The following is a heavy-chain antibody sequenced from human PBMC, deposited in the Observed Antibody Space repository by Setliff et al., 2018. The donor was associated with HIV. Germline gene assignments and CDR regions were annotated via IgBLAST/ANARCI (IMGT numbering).Heavy chain of an antibody. CDR3: ARDRKVLYGQGLDSYMDV. J-gene: IGHJ6*04. CDR2: SQTTGNT. CDR1: GVFLETYY. Sequence: KSSETLSLTCSVSGVFLETYYWTWVRQSPGTGLEWIGFSQTTGNTKYNPSLRRRVSIFFDSPKNQFSLSLQSVTAADSAVYYCARDRKVLYGQGLDSYMDVWGKGATVTSPQ. D-gene: IGHD3-10*01. V-gene: IGHV4-4*08.